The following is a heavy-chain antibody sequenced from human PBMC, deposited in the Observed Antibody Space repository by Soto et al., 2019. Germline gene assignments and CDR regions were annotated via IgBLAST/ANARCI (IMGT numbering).Heavy chain of an antibody. Sequence: QVQLQESGPGLVKPSGTLSLTCAVSGGSISSSNWWSWVRQPPGKGLEWIGEIYHGGRTNYNPSLKSRVTISVDTSKNQFSLKLSSVTAADTAVYYCARVLVGATTPDCWGQGTLVTVSS. D-gene: IGHD1-26*01. CDR2: IYHGGRT. CDR3: ARVLVGATTPDC. V-gene: IGHV4-4*02. CDR1: GGSISSSNW. J-gene: IGHJ4*02.